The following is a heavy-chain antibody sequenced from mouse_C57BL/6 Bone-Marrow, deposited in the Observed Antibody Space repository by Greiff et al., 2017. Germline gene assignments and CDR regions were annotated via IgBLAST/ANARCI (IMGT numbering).Heavy chain of an antibody. D-gene: IGHD2-5*01. V-gene: IGHV5-6*01. Sequence: EVKLMESGGDLVKPGGSLKLSCAASGFTFSSYGMSWVRQTPDKRLEWVATISSGGSYTYYPDSVKGRFTSSRDHAKNTLYLQMSSLKSEDTAMYYCARHEDYYSNYDYYAMDYWGQGTSVTVSS. CDR3: ARHEDYYSNYDYYAMDY. J-gene: IGHJ4*01. CDR2: ISSGGSYT. CDR1: GFTFSSYG.